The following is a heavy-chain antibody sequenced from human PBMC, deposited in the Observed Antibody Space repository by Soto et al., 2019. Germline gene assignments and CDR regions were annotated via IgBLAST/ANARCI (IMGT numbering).Heavy chain of an antibody. CDR1: GASISSSSYY. D-gene: IGHD2-21*02. V-gene: IGHV4-39*07. Sequence: SDTLSLTCTVTGASISSSSYYWGWIRQPPGKGLEWIASIYSSRSTFYNPSLKSRVTISVDTSKNQFSLKLNSVTAADTAVYYCARDLWGYCGTDCYPLDVWGQGTTVT. J-gene: IGHJ6*02. CDR3: ARDLWGYCGTDCYPLDV. CDR2: IYSSRST.